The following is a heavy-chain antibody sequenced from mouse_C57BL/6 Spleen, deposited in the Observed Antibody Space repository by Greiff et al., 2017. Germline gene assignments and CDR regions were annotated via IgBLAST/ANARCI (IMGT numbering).Heavy chain of an antibody. J-gene: IGHJ4*01. V-gene: IGHV1-64*01. CDR2: IHPNSGST. CDR3: ASGGYYVYAMDY. CDR1: GYTFTSYW. Sequence: VQLQQPGAELVKPGASVKLSCKASGYTFTSYWMHWVKQRPGQGLEWIGMIHPNSGSTNYNEKFKSKATLTVDKSSSTAYMQLSSLTSEDSAVYYGASGGYYVYAMDYWGQGTSVTVSS. D-gene: IGHD1-1*02.